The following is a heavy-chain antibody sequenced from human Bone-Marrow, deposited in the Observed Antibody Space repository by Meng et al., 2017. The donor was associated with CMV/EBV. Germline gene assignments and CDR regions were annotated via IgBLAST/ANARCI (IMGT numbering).Heavy chain of an antibody. CDR2: INWNGGST. J-gene: IGHJ4*02. V-gene: IGHV3-20*04. Sequence: GESLKISCAASGFTFDDYGMSWVRQAPGKGLEWVSGINWNGGSTGYADSVKGRFTISRDNAKNSLYLQMNSLRAEDTALYYCARVLRANAPDYWGQGTLVTVSS. CDR1: GFTFDDYG. CDR3: ARVLRANAPDY. D-gene: IGHD4/OR15-4a*01.